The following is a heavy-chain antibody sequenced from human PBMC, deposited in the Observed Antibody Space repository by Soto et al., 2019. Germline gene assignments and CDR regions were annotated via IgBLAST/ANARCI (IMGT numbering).Heavy chain of an antibody. J-gene: IGHJ4*02. CDR2: IRSKPYGGTT. V-gene: IGHV3-49*03. Sequence: PGGSLRLSCTASGFTFGDYAMSWFRQAPGKGLEWVGFIRSKPYGGTTEYAASVKGRFSTSRDNSKSIAYLQMNSLKTEDTAVYYCTRQQLIFDYWGQGAQVTVSS. CDR1: GFTFGDYA. CDR3: TRQQLIFDY. D-gene: IGHD6-13*01.